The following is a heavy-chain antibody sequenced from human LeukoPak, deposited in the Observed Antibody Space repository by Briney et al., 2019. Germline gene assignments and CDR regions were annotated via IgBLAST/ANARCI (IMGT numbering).Heavy chain of an antibody. CDR2: IYPGDSDT. CDR3: ARCQYDSSGLEGFDY. Sequence: GESLKISCKDSGYSFTSYWIGWVRQMPGKGLEWMGIIYPGDSDTRYSPSFQGQVTISADKSISTAYLQWSSLKASDTAMYYCARCQYDSSGLEGFDYWGQGTLVTVSS. V-gene: IGHV5-51*01. D-gene: IGHD3-22*01. CDR1: GYSFTSYW. J-gene: IGHJ4*02.